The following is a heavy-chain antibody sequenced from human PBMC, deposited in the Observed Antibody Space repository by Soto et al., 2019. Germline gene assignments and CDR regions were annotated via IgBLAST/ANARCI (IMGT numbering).Heavy chain of an antibody. CDR1: GFTLRNYA. CDR3: AKDKLNSNYEYYFDH. CDR2: ISWSGGTI. D-gene: IGHD4-4*01. J-gene: IGHJ4*02. V-gene: IGHV3-9*01. Sequence: EVQLVESGGGLVQPGRSLRLSCAASGFTLRNYAMHWVRQAPGKGLEWVSGISWSGGTIGYADSVKGRFTMSRDNAKNSLYLEMNSLRAEDTALYYCAKDKLNSNYEYYFDHWGQGTLVTVSS.